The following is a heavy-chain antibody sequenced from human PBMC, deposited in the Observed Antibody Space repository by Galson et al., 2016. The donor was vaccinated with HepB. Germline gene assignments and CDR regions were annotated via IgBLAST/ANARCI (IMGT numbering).Heavy chain of an antibody. CDR1: GFSFSTSGVS. CDR2: IYWDDDK. V-gene: IGHV2-5*02. Sequence: PALVKPTQTLTLTCTFSGFSFSTSGVSVGWIRQPPGKALEWLALIYWDDDKRYSPSLKSRLTITRDTSKNQVVLTMTNMDPVDTATYYCALQNHYDSSGYSLIKLFDYWGQGTLVTVSS. D-gene: IGHD3-22*01. J-gene: IGHJ4*02. CDR3: ALQNHYDSSGYSLIKLFDY.